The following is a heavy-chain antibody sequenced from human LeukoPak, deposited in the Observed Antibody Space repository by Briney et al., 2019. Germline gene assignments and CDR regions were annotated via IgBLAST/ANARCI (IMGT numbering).Heavy chain of an antibody. CDR1: GYTFTDYY. J-gene: IGHJ4*02. Sequence: ATVKISCKVSGYTFTDYYMHWVQQAPGKGLEWMGLVDPEDGETIYAEKFQGRITITADTYTDTAYMELSSLRSEDTAVYYCATAERPTVVVPAANDYWGQGTLVTVSS. CDR2: VDPEDGET. CDR3: ATAERPTVVVPAANDY. D-gene: IGHD2-2*01. V-gene: IGHV1-69-2*01.